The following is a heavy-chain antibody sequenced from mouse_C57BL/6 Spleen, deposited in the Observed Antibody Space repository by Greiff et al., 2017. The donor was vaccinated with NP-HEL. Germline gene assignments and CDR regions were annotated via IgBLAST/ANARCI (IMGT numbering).Heavy chain of an antibody. D-gene: IGHD2-10*02. CDR3: ARASYDLRDFDY. J-gene: IGHJ2*01. Sequence: QVPLQPSGPELVEPGGSVKISCKGSGYAFSSSWVNWGQQRPGKGLEWIGRMYPGDGDTNYNGKFKGKATLTADKSSSTAYMQLSSLTSEDSAVYFCARASYDLRDFDYWGQGTTLTVSS. V-gene: IGHV1-82*01. CDR2: MYPGDGDT. CDR1: GYAFSSSW.